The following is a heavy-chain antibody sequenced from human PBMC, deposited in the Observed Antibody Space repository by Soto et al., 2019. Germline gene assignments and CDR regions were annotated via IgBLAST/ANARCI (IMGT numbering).Heavy chain of an antibody. CDR3: AREGGGDYGGNPACDI. V-gene: IGHV1-69*01. J-gene: IGHJ3*02. D-gene: IGHD4-17*01. Sequence: QVQLVQSGAEVKKPGSSVKVSCKASGGTFSSYAISWVRQAPGQGLEWMGGIIPIFGTANYAQKLQDRVTITADESTSTAYMELSSLRSEDTAVYYCAREGGGDYGGNPACDIWGQGTMVTVSS. CDR2: IIPIFGTA. CDR1: GGTFSSYA.